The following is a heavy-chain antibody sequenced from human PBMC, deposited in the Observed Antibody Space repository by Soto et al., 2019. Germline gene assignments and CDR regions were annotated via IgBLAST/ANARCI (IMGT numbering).Heavy chain of an antibody. CDR2: ISAYNGNT. CDR1: GYTFTNFC. V-gene: IGHV1-18*01. Sequence: QVHLVQSGAEVKKPGASVKVSCTASGYTFTNFCISWVRQAPGQGLEWMGWISAYNGNTNYATKFHGIVIIATNTASRTAYMAPGSLRSDDAAVSACASGGTPIDYWGQGAL. CDR3: ASGGTPIDY. J-gene: IGHJ4*02. D-gene: IGHD3-16*01.